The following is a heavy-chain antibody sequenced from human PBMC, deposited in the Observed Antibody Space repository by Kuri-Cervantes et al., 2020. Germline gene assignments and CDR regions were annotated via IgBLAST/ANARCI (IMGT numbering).Heavy chain of an antibody. D-gene: IGHD3-3*01. J-gene: IGHJ5*02. CDR2: IFSNDEK. CDR3: ARSRITGSFDP. V-gene: IGHV2-26*01. Sequence: TWVRQAPGKGLEWLAHIFSNDEKSYSTSLKSRLTISKDTSKSQVVLTMTNMDPVDTATYYCARSRITGSFDPWGQGALVTVSS.